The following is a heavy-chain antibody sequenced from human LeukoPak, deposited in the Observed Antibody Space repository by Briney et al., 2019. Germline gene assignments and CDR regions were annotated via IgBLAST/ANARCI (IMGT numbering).Heavy chain of an antibody. Sequence: ASVQVSCKASGYTFTGYYMHWVRLAPGPGIEWMGWINPNSGGSNYAQEFQGRVTMTRDTSISTAYMELIRLRSEDTAVYYCARDGSGSSWYGIDFWCRGNLVMVSA. CDR2: INPNSGGS. CDR1: GYTFTGYY. D-gene: IGHD6-13*01. J-gene: IGHJ4*02. V-gene: IGHV1-2*02. CDR3: ARDGSGSSWYGIDF.